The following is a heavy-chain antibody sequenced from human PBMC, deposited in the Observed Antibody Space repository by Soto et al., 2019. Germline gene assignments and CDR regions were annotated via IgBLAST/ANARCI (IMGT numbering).Heavy chain of an antibody. CDR2: TYYRSKWYN. CDR3: AREDSSGWFLRSVYYYGMDV. J-gene: IGHJ6*02. Sequence: PSQTLSLTCAISGDSVSSNSAAWNWIRQSPSRGLEWLGRTYYRSKWYNDYAVSVKSRITINPDTSKNQFSLQLNSVTPEDTAVYYCAREDSSGWFLRSVYYYGMDVWGQGTTVTVSS. CDR1: GDSVSSNSAA. D-gene: IGHD6-19*01. V-gene: IGHV6-1*01.